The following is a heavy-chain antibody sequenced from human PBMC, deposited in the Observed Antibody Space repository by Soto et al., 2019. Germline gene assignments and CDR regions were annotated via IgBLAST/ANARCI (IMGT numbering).Heavy chain of an antibody. CDR1: GGSISSSSYY. CDR2: IYYSGST. V-gene: IGHV4-39*01. D-gene: IGHD6-13*01. Sequence: SETLSLTCTVSGGSISSSSYYWGWIRQPPGKGLEWIGSIYYSGSTYYNPSLKSRVTISVDTSKNQFSLKLSSVTAADTAVYYCARQFSSSWYYFDYWGQGTLVTVSS. J-gene: IGHJ4*02. CDR3: ARQFSSSWYYFDY.